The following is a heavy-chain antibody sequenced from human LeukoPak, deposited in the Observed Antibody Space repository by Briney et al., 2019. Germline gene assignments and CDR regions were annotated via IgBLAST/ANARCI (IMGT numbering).Heavy chain of an antibody. D-gene: IGHD5-18*01. V-gene: IGHV4-61*02. CDR1: GGSISSGSYY. Sequence: SQTLSLTCTVSGGSISSGSYYWSWIRQPAGKGLEWIGRIYTSGSTNYNPSLKSRVTISVDTSKNQFSLKLSSVTAADTAVYYCASKYSYVGGYFDYWGQGTLVTVSS. CDR2: IYTSGST. CDR3: ASKYSYVGGYFDY. J-gene: IGHJ4*02.